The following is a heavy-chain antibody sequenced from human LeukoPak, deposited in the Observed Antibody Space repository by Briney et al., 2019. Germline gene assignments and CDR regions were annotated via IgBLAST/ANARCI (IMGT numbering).Heavy chain of an antibody. J-gene: IGHJ4*02. CDR1: GGSISGYY. CDR3: ARARGQSGVDY. V-gene: IGHV4-4*07. CDR2: LSTSGTT. D-gene: IGHD3-10*01. Sequence: SETLSLTCTVSGGSISGYYWSWIRQPAGKGLEWIGRLSTSGTTNYNPSLKSRVTMSVDTSKNQLSLNLTSVTAADTAVYYRARARGQSGVDYWGQGTLVTVSS.